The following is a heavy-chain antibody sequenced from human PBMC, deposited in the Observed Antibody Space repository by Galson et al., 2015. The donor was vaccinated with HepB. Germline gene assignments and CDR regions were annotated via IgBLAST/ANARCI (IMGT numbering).Heavy chain of an antibody. CDR3: ARALTAAAIRDAFDI. CDR2: IIPILGIA. Sequence: SVKVSCKASGGTFSSYTISWVRQAPGQGLEWMGRIIPILGIANYAQKFQGRVTVTADKSTSTAYMELSSLRSEDTAVYYCARALTAAAIRDAFDIWGQGTMVTVSS. D-gene: IGHD2-2*02. V-gene: IGHV1-69*02. J-gene: IGHJ3*02. CDR1: GGTFSSYT.